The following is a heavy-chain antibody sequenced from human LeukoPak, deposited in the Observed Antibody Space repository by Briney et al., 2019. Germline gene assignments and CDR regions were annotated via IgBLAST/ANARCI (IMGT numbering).Heavy chain of an antibody. D-gene: IGHD1-26*01. Sequence: GGSLRLSCSASGLKFSSHWMNWVRQAPGKGLEGVANIKEDGCEIYYVDSVKGRFTISRDNAKNSLCLQMNSLRAEDTAIYYCVRSGGYGGQGTLVTVS. CDR3: VRSGGY. J-gene: IGHJ4*02. V-gene: IGHV3-7*05. CDR2: IKEDGCEI. CDR1: GLKFSSHW.